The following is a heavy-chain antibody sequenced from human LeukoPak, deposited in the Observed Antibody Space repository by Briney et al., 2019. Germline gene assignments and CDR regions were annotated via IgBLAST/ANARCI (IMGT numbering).Heavy chain of an antibody. J-gene: IGHJ5*02. CDR1: GGSFSGYF. CDR2: INHSGRT. CDR3: TRGQYERNP. D-gene: IGHD3-16*01. Sequence: PSETLSLTCAVYGGSFSGYFWSWIRQPPGKGLEWIGEINHSGRTYFNPSLKSRVTLSVDTSKNQFSLKLTSVTAAGTAVYYCTRGQYERNPWGQGTLVTVSS. V-gene: IGHV4-34*01.